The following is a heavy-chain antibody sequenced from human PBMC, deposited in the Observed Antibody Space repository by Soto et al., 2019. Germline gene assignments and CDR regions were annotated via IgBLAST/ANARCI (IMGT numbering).Heavy chain of an antibody. D-gene: IGHD3-10*01. CDR3: ARGFSAGKGSPPDY. Sequence: QTWGSLRLSCAASGCTFRNYAMTWVRQAPGKGLEWVSGLKGSGGSTSSADAVKGRFAISRDNSRNTRYLQMNSLRDGDTAVYYCARGFSAGKGSPPDYWGQGTLVTVSS. CDR1: GCTFRNYA. V-gene: IGHV3-23*01. CDR2: LKGSGGST. J-gene: IGHJ4*02.